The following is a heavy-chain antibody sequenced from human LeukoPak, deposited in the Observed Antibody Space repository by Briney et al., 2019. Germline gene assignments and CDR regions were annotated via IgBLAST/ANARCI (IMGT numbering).Heavy chain of an antibody. Sequence: TPSETLSLXCTVSGGSISSSSYYWGWIRQPPGKGLEWIGSIYYSGSTYYNPSLKSRVTISVDTSKNQFSLKLSSVTAADTAVYYCARLAGATVTTQFDYWGQGTLVTVSS. CDR2: IYYSGST. CDR3: ARLAGATVTTQFDY. CDR1: GGSISSSSYY. D-gene: IGHD4-17*01. V-gene: IGHV4-39*01. J-gene: IGHJ4*02.